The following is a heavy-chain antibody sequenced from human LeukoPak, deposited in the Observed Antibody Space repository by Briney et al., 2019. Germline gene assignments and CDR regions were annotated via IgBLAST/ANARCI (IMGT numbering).Heavy chain of an antibody. CDR3: ATTVAGYPDDYFDY. CDR2: TNQDGSKN. V-gene: IGHV3-7*01. J-gene: IGHJ4*02. D-gene: IGHD6-19*01. Sequence: GGSLRLSCAASEFTFSNYWMSWVRQAPGKGLERVAHTNQDGSKNYYVDSVRGRFTISGDNAKNSLYLQMNSLRAEDTAVYYCATTVAGYPDDYFDYWGQGTLVTASS. CDR1: EFTFSNYW.